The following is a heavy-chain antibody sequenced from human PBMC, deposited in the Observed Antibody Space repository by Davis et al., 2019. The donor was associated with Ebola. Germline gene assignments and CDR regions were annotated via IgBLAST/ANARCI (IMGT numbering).Heavy chain of an antibody. CDR3: ARHVREYMVRGVIIRPDYYYYGMDV. Sequence: MPSETLSLTCAVYGGSFSGYYWSWIRQPPGKGLEWIGEINHSGSTNYNPSLKSRVTISVDTSKNQFSLKLSSVTAADTAVYYCARHVREYMVRGVIIRPDYYYYGMDVWGQGTTVTV. CDR1: GGSFSGYY. CDR2: INHSGST. D-gene: IGHD3-10*01. J-gene: IGHJ6*02. V-gene: IGHV4-34*01.